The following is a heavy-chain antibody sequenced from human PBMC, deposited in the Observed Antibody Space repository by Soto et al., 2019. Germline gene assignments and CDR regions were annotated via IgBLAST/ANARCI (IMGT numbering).Heavy chain of an antibody. CDR3: STRAYDTNGYYRFDP. J-gene: IGHJ5*01. CDR2: INHSGRV. CDR1: GGSFSGHS. Sequence: SEALSLTCAVYGGSFSGHSWTWIRQSPGKGLEWIGDINHSGRVNYSPSLKSRVTISLDTSKNQFSLTLSAVTAADTAMYYCSTRAYDTNGYYRFDPWGQGTLVTVSS. V-gene: IGHV4-34*01. D-gene: IGHD3-22*01.